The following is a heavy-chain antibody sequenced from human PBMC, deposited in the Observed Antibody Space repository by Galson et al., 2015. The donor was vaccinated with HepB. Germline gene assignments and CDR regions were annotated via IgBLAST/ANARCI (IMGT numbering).Heavy chain of an antibody. J-gene: IGHJ6*02. V-gene: IGHV1-24*01. D-gene: IGHD3-10*01. CDR3: ATDRSITMVRGVIGYYYYDMDV. CDR2: FDPEDGET. Sequence: SVKVSCKVSGYTLTELPMHWVRQAPGKGLEWMGGFDPEDGETIYAQKFQGRVTMTEDTSTDTAYMELSSLRSEDTAVYYCATDRSITMVRGVIGYYYYDMDVWGQGTTVTVSS. CDR1: GYTLTELP.